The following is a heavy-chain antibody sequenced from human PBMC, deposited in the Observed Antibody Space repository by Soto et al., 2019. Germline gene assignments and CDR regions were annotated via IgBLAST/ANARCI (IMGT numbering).Heavy chain of an antibody. D-gene: IGHD1-20*01. J-gene: IGHJ6*02. CDR3: ARSIRGPRRFNGMDV. Sequence: SGPTLVNPTEPLTLTCTFSGFSLTSPGMCVSWIRQPPGKALEWLALIERDDDDKYYSTSLKTRLTISKDTRKNQVVLTMANMDPADTGTYYCARSIRGPRRFNGMDVWGQGTTVTVS. V-gene: IGHV2-70*13. CDR2: IERDDDDK. CDR1: GFSLTSPGMC.